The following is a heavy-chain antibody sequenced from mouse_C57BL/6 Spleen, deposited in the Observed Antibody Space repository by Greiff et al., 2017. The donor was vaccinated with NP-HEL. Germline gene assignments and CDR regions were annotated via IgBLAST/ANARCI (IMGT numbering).Heavy chain of an antibody. CDR2: INPGSGGT. D-gene: IGHD2-1*01. Sequence: QVQLQQSGAELVRPGTSVKVSCKASGYAFTNYLIEWVKQRPGQGLEWIGVINPGSGGTNYNEKFKGKATLTADKSSSTAYMQLSSLTSEDSAVYFCANYYDYAMDYWGQGTSVTVSS. J-gene: IGHJ4*01. V-gene: IGHV1-54*01. CDR1: GYAFTNYL. CDR3: ANYYDYAMDY.